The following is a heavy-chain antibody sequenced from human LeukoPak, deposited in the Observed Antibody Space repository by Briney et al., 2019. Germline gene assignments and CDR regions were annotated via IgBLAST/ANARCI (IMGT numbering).Heavy chain of an antibody. CDR2: IKSKTDGGTT. J-gene: IGHJ4*02. CDR3: TTGYCSSSSCHRSLYFDY. Sequence: GGSLRLSCAASGFTFSNAWMSWVRQAPGKGLEWVGRIKSKTDGGTTDYAAPVKGRFTISGDDSKNTLYLQMNSLKTEDTGVYYCTTGYCSSSSCHRSLYFDYWGQGTLVTVSS. V-gene: IGHV3-15*01. D-gene: IGHD2-2*01. CDR1: GFTFSNAW.